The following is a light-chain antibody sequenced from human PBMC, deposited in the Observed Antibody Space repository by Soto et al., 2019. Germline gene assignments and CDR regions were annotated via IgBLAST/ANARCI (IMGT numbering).Light chain of an antibody. Sequence: QSALTQPASVSGSPGQSITISCTGTSSDVGGYNYVSWYQQHPGKAPKLMIYEVSNRPSGVSNRFSGSKSGNTASLTISGLPAEDEDDYYCSSYTSSITLVFGGGTKLTVL. J-gene: IGLJ2*01. V-gene: IGLV2-14*01. CDR2: EVS. CDR3: SSYTSSITLV. CDR1: SSDVGGYNY.